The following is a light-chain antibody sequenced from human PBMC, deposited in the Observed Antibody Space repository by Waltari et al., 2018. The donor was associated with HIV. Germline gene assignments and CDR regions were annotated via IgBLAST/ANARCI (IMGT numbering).Light chain of an antibody. Sequence: QSDLTQPPSASGSPGQSVTISCAGSSADIGGDDFVSWFLQYPGQDPKLIIYEVTKRPPCVPDLFSGTKSGNTASLTVSRLQPADEADYYCFSYAGDNMWVFGLGTRVTFL. CDR3: FSYAGDNMWV. J-gene: IGLJ1*01. V-gene: IGLV2-8*01. CDR2: EVT. CDR1: SADIGGDDF.